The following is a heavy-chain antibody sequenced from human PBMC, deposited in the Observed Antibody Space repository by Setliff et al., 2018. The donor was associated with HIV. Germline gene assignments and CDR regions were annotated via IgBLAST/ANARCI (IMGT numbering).Heavy chain of an antibody. CDR3: ARSQPDTIFGVVTFDC. CDR1: GDSISSYY. J-gene: IGHJ4*02. Sequence: SETLSLTCTVSGDSISSYYWSWIRQPPGKGLEWIGYIYYSGSTNYNPSLKSRVTISLDMSKNQFSLRLSSVTAADTAMYYCARSQPDTIFGVVTFDCWGQGKMVTVSS. V-gene: IGHV4-59*01. D-gene: IGHD3-3*01. CDR2: IYYSGST.